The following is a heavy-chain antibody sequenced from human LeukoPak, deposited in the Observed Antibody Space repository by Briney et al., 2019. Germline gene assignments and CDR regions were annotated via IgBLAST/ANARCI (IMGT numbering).Heavy chain of an antibody. D-gene: IGHD3-3*01. J-gene: IGHJ5*01. V-gene: IGHV1-2*02. CDR2: INPNTGAT. CDR3: ARVDVLRFLEWFDY. Sequence: ASVKVSCKASGYNFKGYNMHWARQAPGQGLEWMGWINPNTGATKYAQKSQGRVTMTRDTSINTAYMELSRLRFDDTAMYYCARVDVLRFLEWFDYWGQGTLVTVSS. CDR1: GYNFKGYN.